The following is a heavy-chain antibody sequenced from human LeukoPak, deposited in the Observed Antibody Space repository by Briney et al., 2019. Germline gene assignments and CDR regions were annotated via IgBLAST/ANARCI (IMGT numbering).Heavy chain of an antibody. J-gene: IGHJ4*02. CDR3: ARDLSGGHAP. CDR1: GFTFSSYS. V-gene: IGHV3-48*01. CDR2: ISSSSSTI. D-gene: IGHD3-10*01. Sequence: GGSLRLSCAASGFTFSSYSMTWVRQAPGKGLEWVSYISSSSSTIYYADSVKGRFTISRDNAKNSLYLQMNSLRAEDTAVYYCARDLSGGHAPWGQGTLVTVSS.